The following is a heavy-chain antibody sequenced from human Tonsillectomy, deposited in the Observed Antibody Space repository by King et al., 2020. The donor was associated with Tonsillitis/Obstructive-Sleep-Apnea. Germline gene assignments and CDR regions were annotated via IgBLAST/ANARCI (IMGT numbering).Heavy chain of an antibody. D-gene: IGHD3-22*01. J-gene: IGHJ4*02. CDR2: VYYDGNTK. CDR3: ARGGDSSFDY. Sequence: VQLVESGGGVVQPGRSLRLSCAASGFTISRYGMHWARQAPGKGLEWVAVVYYDGNTKYYVDSVKGRFTISRDNSKNTLYLQMNSLRAEDTAVYYCARGGDSSFDYWGQGTLVTVSS. V-gene: IGHV3-33*01. CDR1: GFTISRYG.